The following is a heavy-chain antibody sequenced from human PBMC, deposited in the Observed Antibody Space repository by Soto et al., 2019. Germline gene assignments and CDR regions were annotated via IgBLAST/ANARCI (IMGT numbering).Heavy chain of an antibody. CDR2: ISSSDTYI. Sequence: EVQLVESGGGLVKPGGSLRLSCAASGFTFSSYSMNWVRQAPEKGLEWVSSISSSDTYIYYADSVKGRFTISRENAKNSLYLQMNSLRAEDTAVYFCAEGRPVDYWGQGTLVTVSS. V-gene: IGHV3-21*01. CDR3: AEGRPVDY. J-gene: IGHJ4*02. D-gene: IGHD6-6*01. CDR1: GFTFSSYS.